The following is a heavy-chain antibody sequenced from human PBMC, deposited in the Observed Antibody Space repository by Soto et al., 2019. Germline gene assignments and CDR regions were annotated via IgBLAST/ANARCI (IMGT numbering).Heavy chain of an antibody. V-gene: IGHV3-30-3*01. D-gene: IGHD3-3*01. CDR2: ISYDGSNK. CDR1: GFTFSSYA. J-gene: IGHJ4*02. Sequence: QVQLVESGGGVVQPGRSLRLSCAASGFTFSSYAMHWVRQAPGKGLEWVAVISYDGSNKYYADSVKGRFTISRDNPKNTLYLQMNSLRAEDTAGYYCARGSLRFSRGYWGQGTLVTVSS. CDR3: ARGSLRFSRGY.